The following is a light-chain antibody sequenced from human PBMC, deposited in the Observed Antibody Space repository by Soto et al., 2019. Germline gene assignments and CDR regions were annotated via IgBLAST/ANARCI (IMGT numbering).Light chain of an antibody. CDR1: QSVSSN. J-gene: IGKJ2*01. Sequence: EIVMTQSPATLSVSPGERATLSCRASQSVSSNLAWYQQKPGQAPRLLIYGASTRATGIPARFSGSGSGTEFTLTISSLQSEDFAAYYCQQYNNWPPYTFGQGTKVDI. CDR2: GAS. CDR3: QQYNNWPPYT. V-gene: IGKV3-15*01.